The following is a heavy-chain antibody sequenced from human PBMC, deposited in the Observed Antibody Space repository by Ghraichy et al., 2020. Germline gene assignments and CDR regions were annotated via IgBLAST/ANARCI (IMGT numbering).Heavy chain of an antibody. CDR1: GFTVSSTY. V-gene: IGHV3-53*01. J-gene: IGHJ6*02. Sequence: GGSLRLSCAASGFTVSSTYMTWVRQAPGKGLVWVSLVARGGTTFYADSVKGRFTISRDNSRNTLYLQMNSLSAEDTAVYYCARGLRRAVAGSTDYYGLDVWGQETT. D-gene: IGHD6-19*01. CDR3: ARGLRRAVAGSTDYYGLDV. CDR2: VARGGTT.